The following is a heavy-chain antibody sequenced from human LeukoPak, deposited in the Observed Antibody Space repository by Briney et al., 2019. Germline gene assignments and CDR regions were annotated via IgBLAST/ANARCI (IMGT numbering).Heavy chain of an antibody. Sequence: GGSLRRSCAASGFTFIDYDMHWVRQVIGKGLEWVSAIGIGGDTHYSGSVKGRFTISRENAESSLYLQMSSLRAEDTAVYDCARGGIQVSGIDEFDYWGQGTLVTVSS. D-gene: IGHD6-19*01. V-gene: IGHV3-13*01. CDR3: ARGGIQVSGIDEFDY. J-gene: IGHJ4*02. CDR2: IGIGGDT. CDR1: GFTFIDYD.